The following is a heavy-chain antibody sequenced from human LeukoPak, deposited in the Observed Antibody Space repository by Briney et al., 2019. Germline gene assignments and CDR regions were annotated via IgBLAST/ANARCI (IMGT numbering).Heavy chain of an antibody. J-gene: IGHJ6*02. CDR2: INPSGGST. CDR1: GYTFTSYY. CDR3: ARGHYYYSMDV. V-gene: IGHV1-46*01. Sequence: EASVKVSCKASGYTFTSYYMHWVRQAPGQGLEWMGIINPSGGSTSYAQKFQGRVTMTRDTSISTAYMDLSRLRSDDTAAYYCARGHYYYSMDVWGQGTPVTVSS.